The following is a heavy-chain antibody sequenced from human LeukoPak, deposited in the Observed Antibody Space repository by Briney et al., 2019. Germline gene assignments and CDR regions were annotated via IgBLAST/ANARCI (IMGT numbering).Heavy chain of an antibody. D-gene: IGHD3-16*01. CDR3: ARDRGAYYDYVWGSYSSYYYYYGMDV. J-gene: IGHJ6*02. CDR1: GGSISSYY. CDR2: IYYRGST. Sequence: SETLSLTCTVSGGSISSYYWSWIRQPPGKGLEWIGYIYYRGSTNYNPSLKSRVTISVDTSKNQFSLKLSSVTAADTAVYYCARDRGAYYDYVWGSYSSYYYYYGMDVWGQGTTVTVSS. V-gene: IGHV4-59*01.